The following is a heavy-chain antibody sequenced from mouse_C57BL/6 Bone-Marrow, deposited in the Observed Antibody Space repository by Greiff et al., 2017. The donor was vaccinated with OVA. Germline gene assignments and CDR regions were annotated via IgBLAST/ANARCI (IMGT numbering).Heavy chain of an antibody. V-gene: IGHV5-17*01. CDR1: GFTFSDYG. Sequence: EVKVEESGGGLVKPGGSLKLSCAASGFTFSDYGMHWVRQAPEKGLEWVAYISSGSSTIYYADTVQGRFTISRDNAKNTLFLQMTSLRSEDTAMYYCARDGYGNSYWYFDVWGTGTTVTVSS. D-gene: IGHD2-1*01. J-gene: IGHJ1*03. CDR2: ISSGSSTI. CDR3: ARDGYGNSYWYFDV.